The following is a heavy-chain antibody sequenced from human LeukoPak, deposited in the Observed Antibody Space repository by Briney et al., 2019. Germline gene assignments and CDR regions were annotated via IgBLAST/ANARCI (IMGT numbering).Heavy chain of an antibody. V-gene: IGHV3-30*04. D-gene: IGHD3-10*01. CDR2: ISYDGSNK. CDR1: GFTFSSYA. Sequence: PGGSLRLSCAASGFTFSSYAMHWVRQAPGKGLEWVAVISYDGSNKYYADSVKGRFTISRDNSKNTLYLQMNSLRAEDTAVYYCARDFLLYGSGAVPSIDYWGQGTLVTVSS. CDR3: ARDFLLYGSGAVPSIDY. J-gene: IGHJ4*02.